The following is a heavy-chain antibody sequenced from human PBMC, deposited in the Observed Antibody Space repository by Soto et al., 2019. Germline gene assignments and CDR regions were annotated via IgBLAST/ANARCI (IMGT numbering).Heavy chain of an antibody. Sequence: GGALRLSCAAAGFTFSSYGMHWGRQAPGKGLEWVAVIWYDGSNKYYADSVKGRFTISRDNSKNTLYLQMNSLRAEDTAVYYCAREPPYCSGGSCYLDYWGQGTLVTVSS. CDR2: IWYDGSNK. CDR3: AREPPYCSGGSCYLDY. J-gene: IGHJ4*02. V-gene: IGHV3-33*01. D-gene: IGHD2-15*01. CDR1: GFTFSSYG.